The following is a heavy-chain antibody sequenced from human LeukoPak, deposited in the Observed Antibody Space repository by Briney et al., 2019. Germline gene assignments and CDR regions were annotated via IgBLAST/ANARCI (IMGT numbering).Heavy chain of an antibody. CDR1: GFTFSNYV. CDR2: ISGSSGST. V-gene: IGHV3-23*01. D-gene: IGHD6-13*01. CDR3: AKDSSSWYSVYYYYMDV. Sequence: GGSLRLSCAASGFTFSNYVMSWVRQAPGKGLEWVSAISGSSGSTYYADSVKGRFTISRDNSKNTLYLQMNSLRAEDTAVYYCAKDSSSWYSVYYYYMDVWGKGTTVTISS. J-gene: IGHJ6*03.